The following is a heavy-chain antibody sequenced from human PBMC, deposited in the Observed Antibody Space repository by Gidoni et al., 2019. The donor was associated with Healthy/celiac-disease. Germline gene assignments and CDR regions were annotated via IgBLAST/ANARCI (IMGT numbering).Heavy chain of an antibody. D-gene: IGHD1-26*01. Sequence: EVQLVESGGVVVQPGGSLSLSCAASGFTFDDYTMHWVRQAPGKGLEWVSLISWDGGSTYYADSVKGRFTISRDNSKNSLYLQMNSLRTEDTALYYCAKDKGRGSFDYWGQGTLVTVSS. V-gene: IGHV3-43*01. CDR2: ISWDGGST. CDR1: GFTFDDYT. CDR3: AKDKGRGSFDY. J-gene: IGHJ4*02.